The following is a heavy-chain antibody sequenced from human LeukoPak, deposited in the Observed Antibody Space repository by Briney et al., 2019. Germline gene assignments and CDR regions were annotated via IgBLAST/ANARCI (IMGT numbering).Heavy chain of an antibody. CDR1: GFTFSGCE. CDR2: ISRSGNTI. J-gene: IGHJ3*02. Sequence: GGSLRLSCAISGFTFSGCELTWVRQAPGKGLEWISYISRSGNTIYYADSVKGRFTTSRDKAKNSLYLQMNSLRVEDTAVYYCARVATMVRVPLDALDIWGQGTMVSVSS. CDR3: ARVATMVRVPLDALDI. V-gene: IGHV3-48*03. D-gene: IGHD3-10*01.